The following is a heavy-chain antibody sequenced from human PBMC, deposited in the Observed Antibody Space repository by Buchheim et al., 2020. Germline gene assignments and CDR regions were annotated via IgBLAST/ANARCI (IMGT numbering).Heavy chain of an antibody. CDR1: EFTFSSYS. J-gene: IGHJ4*02. CDR3: ARDLSGSSYYYGSGSYLFDY. V-gene: IGHV3-21*01. D-gene: IGHD3-10*01. CDR2: ISSSSSYI. Sequence: EVQLVESGGGLVKPGGSLRLSCAASEFTFSSYSMNWVRQAPGKGLEWVSSISSSSSYIYYADSVKGRFTISRDNAKNSLYLQMNSLRAEDTAVYYCARDLSGSSYYYGSGSYLFDYWGQGTL.